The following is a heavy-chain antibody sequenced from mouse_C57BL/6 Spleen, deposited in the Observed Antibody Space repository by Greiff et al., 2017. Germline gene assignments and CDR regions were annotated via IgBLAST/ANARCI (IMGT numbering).Heavy chain of an antibody. CDR2: INPYNGGT. J-gene: IGHJ2*01. Sequence: EVKLMESGPVLVKPGASVKMSCKASGYTFTDYYMNWVKQSHGKSLEWIGVINPYNGGTSYNQKFKGKATLTVDKSSSTAYMELNSLTSEDSAVYYCYDGYYDYWGQGTTLTVSS. D-gene: IGHD2-3*01. CDR1: GYTFTDYY. V-gene: IGHV1-19*01. CDR3: YDGYYDY.